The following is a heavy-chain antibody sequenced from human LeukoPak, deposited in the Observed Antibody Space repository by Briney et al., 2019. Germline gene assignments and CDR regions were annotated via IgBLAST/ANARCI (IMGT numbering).Heavy chain of an antibody. D-gene: IGHD6-13*01. V-gene: IGHV3-7*01. CDR2: IKQDGSEI. CDR1: GFRFTNYW. Sequence: PGGSLRLSCAASGFRFTNYWMSWARQAPGKGLEWVANIKQDGSEIDCVDSMKGRFTISRDNAKNSVYLQVSSLRAEDTAVYYCARIGYRSSSFDYWGQGTLVTVSS. CDR3: ARIGYRSSSFDY. J-gene: IGHJ4*02.